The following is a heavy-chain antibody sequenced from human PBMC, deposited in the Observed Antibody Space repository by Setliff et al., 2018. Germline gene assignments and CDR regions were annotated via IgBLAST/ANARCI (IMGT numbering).Heavy chain of an antibody. J-gene: IGHJ5*02. CDR3: ARLGRERSTFAWLDA. CDR2: IDPGDSYA. Sequence: GESLKITCQASGYNFANHWIAWVRLMPGKGLEDMGRIDPGDSYADYSPSFEGLVTISAHKSRTTVYLQWTSLQASDTALYLCARLGRERSTFAWLDAWGQGTQVTVSS. D-gene: IGHD1-1*01. CDR1: GYNFANHW. V-gene: IGHV5-10-1*01.